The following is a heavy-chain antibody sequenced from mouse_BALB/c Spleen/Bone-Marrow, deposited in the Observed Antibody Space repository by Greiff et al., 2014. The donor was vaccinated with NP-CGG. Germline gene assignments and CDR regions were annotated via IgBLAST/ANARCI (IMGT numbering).Heavy chain of an antibody. Sequence: VQLVESGPGLVAPSQSLSITCPVSGFSLTSYGVHWVRQPPGKGLEWLGVIWAGGSTNYNSALMSRLSISKDNTKSQVFLKMNSLQTDDTAMYYCARVAMDYWGQGTLVTVSS. CDR2: IWAGGST. J-gene: IGHJ4*01. CDR3: ARVAMDY. V-gene: IGHV2-9*02. CDR1: GFSLTSYG.